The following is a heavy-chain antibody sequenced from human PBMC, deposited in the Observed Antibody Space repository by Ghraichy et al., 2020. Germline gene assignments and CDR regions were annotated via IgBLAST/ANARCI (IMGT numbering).Heavy chain of an antibody. V-gene: IGHV1-18*01. CDR1: GYTFTSYG. Sequence: ASVKVSCKASGYTFTSYGISWVRQAPGQGLEWMGWISAYNGNTNYAQKLQGRVTMTTDTSTSTAYMELRSLRSDDTAVYYCARVILSAIFGVVISSSNWFDPWGQGTLVTVSS. D-gene: IGHD3-3*02. CDR2: ISAYNGNT. J-gene: IGHJ5*02. CDR3: ARVILSAIFGVVISSSNWFDP.